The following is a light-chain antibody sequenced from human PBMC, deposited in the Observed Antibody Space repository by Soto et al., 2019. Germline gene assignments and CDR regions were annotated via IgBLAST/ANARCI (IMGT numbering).Light chain of an antibody. CDR1: QSIDSW. J-gene: IGKJ2*01. V-gene: IGKV1-5*03. CDR3: HQYNGYSYT. CDR2: NAS. Sequence: DIQMTQSPSTLSASVGDRVTITCRASQSIDSWLAWFQQKPGKAPKLLIYNASNLESEVPSRFSGSGSGTEFTLTISSLQPDDFATYYCHQYNGYSYTFGQGTKLEIK.